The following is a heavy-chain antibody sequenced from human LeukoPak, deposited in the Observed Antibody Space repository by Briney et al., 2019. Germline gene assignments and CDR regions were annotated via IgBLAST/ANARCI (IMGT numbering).Heavy chain of an antibody. V-gene: IGHV3-23*01. CDR1: GFSFSSYT. J-gene: IGHJ4*02. CDR2: ISGSGGST. Sequence: GGSLRLSCSASGFSFSSYTMTWVRQAPGKGLEWVSGISGSGGSTFDADSVKGRFTISRDNSKSTLYLQMNSLRAEDTAVYYCASAPAYGLPLYWGQGTLVSASS. CDR3: ASAPAYGLPLY. D-gene: IGHD4-17*01.